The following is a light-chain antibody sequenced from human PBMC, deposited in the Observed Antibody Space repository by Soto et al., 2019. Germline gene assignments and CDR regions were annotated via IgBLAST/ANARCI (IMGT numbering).Light chain of an antibody. Sequence: DILMTQSPESLTVSVGEMATISCKSSQSLLYRSTNKNYLAWYQQKPGQPPKLLIYWASTRESGVPDRFSGSGSGTDFTLTINNVQAEDVAVYYCQRYYNTPLTFGGGTRVEIK. CDR3: QRYYNTPLT. V-gene: IGKV4-1*01. CDR2: WAS. J-gene: IGKJ4*01. CDR1: QSLLYRSTNKNY.